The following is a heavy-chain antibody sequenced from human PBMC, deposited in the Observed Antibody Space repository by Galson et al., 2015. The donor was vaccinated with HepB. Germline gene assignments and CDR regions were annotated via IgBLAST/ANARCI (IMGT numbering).Heavy chain of an antibody. CDR1: GFIFSTYG. J-gene: IGHJ4*02. D-gene: IGHD3-16*01. CDR2: ISFAGTDK. V-gene: IGHV3-30*18. Sequence: SLRLSCAASGFIFSTYGMHWVCQAPGKGLEWVAVISFAGTDKYYADSVKGRFTISRDNSKNTLSLQMNSLSAEDTAVYYCAKASQGGDYFDYWGRGTLVTVSS. CDR3: AKASQGGDYFDY.